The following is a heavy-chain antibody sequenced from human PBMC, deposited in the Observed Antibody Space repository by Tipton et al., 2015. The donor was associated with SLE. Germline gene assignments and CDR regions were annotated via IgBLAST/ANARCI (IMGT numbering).Heavy chain of an antibody. J-gene: IGHJ6*03. CDR3: APGSGRSGRYMDV. CDR2: ISGSGGST. V-gene: IGHV3-23*01. Sequence: SLRLSCAASGFTFSSYAMSWVRQAPGKGLEWVSAISGSGGSTYYADSVKGRFTISRDNSKNTLYLQMNSLRAEDTAVYYCAPGSGRSGRYMDVWGKGTTVTVSS. CDR1: GFTFSSYA. D-gene: IGHD1-26*01.